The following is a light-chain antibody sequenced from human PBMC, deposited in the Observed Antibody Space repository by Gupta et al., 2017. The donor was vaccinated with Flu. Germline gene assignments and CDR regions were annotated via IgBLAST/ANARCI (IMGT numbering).Light chain of an antibody. CDR1: NNDVGGYDL. CDR2: DVT. V-gene: IGLV2-14*04. J-gene: IGLJ2*01. Sequence: SITISCTGTNNDVGGYDLVSWYQQHPGKAPKLLIYDVTLRPSGVSNRFSGSKSGNTASLIISGVQAEDEADYFCSSYTSINTRIFGGGTNLTV. CDR3: SSYTSINTRI.